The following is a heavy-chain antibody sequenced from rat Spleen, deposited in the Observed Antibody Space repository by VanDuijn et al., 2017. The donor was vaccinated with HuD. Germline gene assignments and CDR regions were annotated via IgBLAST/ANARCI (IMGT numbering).Heavy chain of an antibody. J-gene: IGHJ2*01. CDR3: ARDLSSGDSY. CDR1: GFSLTSYH. CDR2: IWNNGGT. Sequence: QVQLKESGPGLVQPSQTLSLTCTVSGFSLTSYHVSWVRQPPGKGLEWMGVIWNNGGTRYNSALKSRLSISKDISKSQVFLKMNSLQTEDTATYYCARDLSSGDSYWGQGVMVTVSS. V-gene: IGHV2-41*01. D-gene: IGHD1-1*01.